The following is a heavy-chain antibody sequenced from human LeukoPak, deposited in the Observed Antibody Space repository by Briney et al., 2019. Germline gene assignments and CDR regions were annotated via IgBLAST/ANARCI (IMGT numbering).Heavy chain of an antibody. V-gene: IGHV4-59*01. CDR3: ARGSRIAVAGTPFDY. CDR2: IYYSGST. Sequence: SETLSLTCTVSGGSISSYYWSWIRQPPGTGLKWIGYIYYSGSTNYLPSLKSRVTISVDTSKNQFSLKLSSVTAADTAVYYCARGSRIAVAGTPFDYWGQGTLVTVS. CDR1: GGSISSYY. D-gene: IGHD6-19*01. J-gene: IGHJ4*02.